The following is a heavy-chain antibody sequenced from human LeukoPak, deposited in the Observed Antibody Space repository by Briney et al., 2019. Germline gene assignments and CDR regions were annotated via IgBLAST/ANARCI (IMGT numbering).Heavy chain of an antibody. CDR1: GDSLSSGDYD. CDR2: ISISGST. Sequence: SETLSLTCTVSGDSLSSGDYDWGWVRQPAGRGLEWIGRISISGSTNYNPALKSRVTISVDTSKNQFSLKLSSVTAADTAVYFCARGPYSYDSSGAFDIWGQGTMVTVSS. D-gene: IGHD3-22*01. CDR3: ARGPYSYDSSGAFDI. V-gene: IGHV4-61*02. J-gene: IGHJ3*02.